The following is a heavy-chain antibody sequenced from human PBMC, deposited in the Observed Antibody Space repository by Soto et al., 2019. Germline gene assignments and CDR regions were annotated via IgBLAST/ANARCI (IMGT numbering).Heavy chain of an antibody. CDR2: TYYRSKWYN. J-gene: IGHJ6*02. Sequence: QTLSLSWVISGKSVSSTTAPWILIRQFPSRGLEWLGSTYYRSKWYNDYAVSVKSRITINPDTPKNQFSLQLDSVIPEHTAVYYCAGVASFLGMDVWGQGTPVPVSS. V-gene: IGHV6-1*01. CDR3: AGVASFLGMDV. D-gene: IGHD2-21*01. CDR1: GKSVSSTTAP.